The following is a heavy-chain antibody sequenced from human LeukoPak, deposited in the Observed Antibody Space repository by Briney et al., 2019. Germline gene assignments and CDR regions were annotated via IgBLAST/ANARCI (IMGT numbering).Heavy chain of an antibody. J-gene: IGHJ5*02. CDR2: IYHSGST. CDR3: AARTKSPYYDFWSGYSS. D-gene: IGHD3-3*01. V-gene: IGHV4-30-2*01. CDR1: GVSFSSGGYT. Sequence: SETLSLTCAASGVSFSSGGYTWGWLRHPQGKAREWIVYIYHSGSTYYNPSLKSRVTISVDRSKNQFSLKLSSVTAADTAVYYCAARTKSPYYDFWSGYSSWGQGTLVTVSS.